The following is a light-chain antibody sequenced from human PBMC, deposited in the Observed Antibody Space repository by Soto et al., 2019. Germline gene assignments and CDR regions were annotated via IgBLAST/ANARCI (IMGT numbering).Light chain of an antibody. Sequence: DIQMTQSPSTLSAFVGDRVTITCRASQSITNSLAWYQQKAGKAPNLLIYRATSLERGVPSRFSSSGSGTEFTLTISGLQPDDFATYYCQQYNSYPRTFGQGTKVEI. CDR2: RAT. V-gene: IGKV1-5*03. CDR3: QQYNSYPRT. J-gene: IGKJ1*01. CDR1: QSITNS.